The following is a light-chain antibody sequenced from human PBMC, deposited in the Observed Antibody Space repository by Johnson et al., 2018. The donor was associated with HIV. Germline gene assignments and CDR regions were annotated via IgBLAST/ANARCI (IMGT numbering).Light chain of an antibody. CDR1: SSNIGNNY. Sequence: QSVLTQPPSVSAAPGQKVTISCSGSSSNIGNNYVSWYQQLPGTAPKLLIYDNNKRPSEIPDRFSGSKSGTSATLGITALQPGDEADYYCGTWDSSLSAYVFGTGTKVTVL. CDR2: DNN. CDR3: GTWDSSLSAYV. V-gene: IGLV1-51*01. J-gene: IGLJ1*01.